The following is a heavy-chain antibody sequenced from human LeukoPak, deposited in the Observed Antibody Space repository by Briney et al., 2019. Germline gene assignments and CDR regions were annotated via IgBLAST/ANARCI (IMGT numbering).Heavy chain of an antibody. CDR2: ISGSGDST. Sequence: GGSLRLSCAASGFTFRSYAMGWVRQAPGKGLQWVSAISGSGDSTYYADSVQGRFTISRDNSKNTLYLQMNSLRAEDTAVYYCAKDRYYGSGNYYREFDYWGQGTLVTVS. CDR1: GFTFRSYA. CDR3: AKDRYYGSGNYYREFDY. J-gene: IGHJ4*02. D-gene: IGHD3-10*01. V-gene: IGHV3-23*01.